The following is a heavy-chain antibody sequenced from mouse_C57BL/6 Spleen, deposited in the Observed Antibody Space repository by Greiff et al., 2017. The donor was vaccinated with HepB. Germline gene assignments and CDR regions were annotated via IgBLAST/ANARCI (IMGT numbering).Heavy chain of an antibody. CDR2: INPSSGYT. J-gene: IGHJ2*01. Sequence: VQLQQSGAELARPGASVKMSCKASGYTFTSYTMHWVKQRPGQGLEWIGYINPSSGYTKYNQKFKDKATLTADKSSSTAYMQLSSLTSEDSAVYYSAREGANWYPLFDYWGQGTTLTVSS. CDR3: AREGANWYPLFDY. D-gene: IGHD4-1*01. V-gene: IGHV1-4*01. CDR1: GYTFTSYT.